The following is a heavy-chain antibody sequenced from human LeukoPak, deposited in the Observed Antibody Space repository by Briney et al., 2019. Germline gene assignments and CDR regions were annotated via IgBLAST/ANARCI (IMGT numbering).Heavy chain of an antibody. V-gene: IGHV1-8*01. CDR1: GYTVTSYD. Sequence: ASVKVSCKASGYTVTSYDINWVRQATGQGLEWMGWMNPNSGNTGYAQKFQGRVTMTRNTSISTAYMELSSLRSEDTAVYYCARVRRWLQSGGDYWGQGTLVTVSS. CDR2: MNPNSGNT. D-gene: IGHD5-24*01. CDR3: ARVRRWLQSGGDY. J-gene: IGHJ4*02.